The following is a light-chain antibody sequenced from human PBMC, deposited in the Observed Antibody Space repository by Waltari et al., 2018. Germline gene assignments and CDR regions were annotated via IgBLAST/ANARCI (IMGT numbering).Light chain of an antibody. CDR2: DAS. J-gene: IGKJ1*01. Sequence: EIMMTQSPAPLSVSAGEQATLSCRASQSVTSNLAWYQQKLGQAPRLLIYDASTRATGVPARFSGSGSGTEFTLTISSLQSEDFALYYCQQYNNWPWTFGQGTKVEIK. CDR1: QSVTSN. V-gene: IGKV3-15*01. CDR3: QQYNNWPWT.